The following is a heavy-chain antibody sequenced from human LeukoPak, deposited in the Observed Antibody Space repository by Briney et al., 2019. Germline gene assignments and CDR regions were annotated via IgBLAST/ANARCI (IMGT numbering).Heavy chain of an antibody. D-gene: IGHD3-3*01. J-gene: IGHJ4*02. CDR2: INPDGTLR. CDR1: GFTFSDYG. V-gene: IGHV3-74*01. CDR3: AKGAIFEDY. Sequence: GGSLRLSCAASGFTFSDYGMHWVRHAPGKGLGWVSHINPDGTLRNYSPSVNGPFTISRDNSKNTLYLQMNSLRAEDTAVYCCAKGAIFEDYWGQGTLVTVSS.